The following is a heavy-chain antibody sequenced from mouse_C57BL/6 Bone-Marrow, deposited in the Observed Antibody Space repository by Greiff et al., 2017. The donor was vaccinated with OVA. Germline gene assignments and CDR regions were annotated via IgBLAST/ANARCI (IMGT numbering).Heavy chain of an antibody. CDR1: GYTFTGYW. J-gene: IGHJ4*01. D-gene: IGHD2-5*01. V-gene: IGHV1-9*01. CDR3: ARVVGPYYSNHYYAMDY. Sequence: QVQLQQSGAELMKPGASVKLSCKATGYTFTGYWIEWVKQRPGHGLEWIGEILPGSGSTNYNEKFKGKATFTADTSSNTAYMQLSSLTTEDSAIYYCARVVGPYYSNHYYAMDYWGQGTSVTVSS. CDR2: ILPGSGST.